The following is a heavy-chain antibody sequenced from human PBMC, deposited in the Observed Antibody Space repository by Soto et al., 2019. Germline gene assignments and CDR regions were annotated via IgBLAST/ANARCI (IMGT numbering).Heavy chain of an antibody. J-gene: IGHJ4*02. D-gene: IGHD6-6*01. V-gene: IGHV3-49*03. Sequence: GGSLRLSCTASGFTFGDYAMSWFRQSPGKGLEWLGFIRSKAYGGTTEYAASVKGRFTISRDDSKSIAYLQMNSLKTEDTAVYYCTRDQPAYSSSAGPDYWGQGTLVTVSS. CDR3: TRDQPAYSSSAGPDY. CDR1: GFTFGDYA. CDR2: IRSKAYGGTT.